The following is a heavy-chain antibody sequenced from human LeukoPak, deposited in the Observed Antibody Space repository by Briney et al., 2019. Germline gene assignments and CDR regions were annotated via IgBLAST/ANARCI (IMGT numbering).Heavy chain of an antibody. V-gene: IGHV4-59*01. Sequence: PSETLSLTCTVSGGSISSYYWSWIRQPPEKGLEWIGYIYDSGSTNYNPSLKSRVTISVDTSKNQCSLKLSSVTAADTAVYYCARQSISGSSLSYFDYWGQGTLVNVSS. D-gene: IGHD3-22*01. CDR3: ARQSISGSSLSYFDY. CDR2: IYDSGST. CDR1: GGSISSYY. J-gene: IGHJ4*02.